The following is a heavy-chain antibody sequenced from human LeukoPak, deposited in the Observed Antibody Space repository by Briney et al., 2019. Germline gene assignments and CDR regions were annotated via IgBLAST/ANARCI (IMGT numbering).Heavy chain of an antibody. Sequence: ASVKVSCKASGYTFTSYGISWVRQAPGQGLEWMGWISAYNGNTNYAQKLQGRVTMTTDTSTSTAYMELRSLRSDDTDVYYCARDALALIAVAGTGDYWGQGTLVTVSS. CDR2: ISAYNGNT. CDR1: GYTFTSYG. CDR3: ARDALALIAVAGTGDY. D-gene: IGHD6-19*01. V-gene: IGHV1-18*01. J-gene: IGHJ4*02.